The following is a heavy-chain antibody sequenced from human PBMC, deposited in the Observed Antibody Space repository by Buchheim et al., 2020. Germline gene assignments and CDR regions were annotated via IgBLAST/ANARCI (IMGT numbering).Heavy chain of an antibody. J-gene: IGHJ5*02. Sequence: QVQLQESGPGLVKPSETLSLTCTVSGGSISSYYWSWIRQPPGKGLEWIGYIYYSGSTNYKPSLKSRVTISVDTSKNQFSLKLSSVTAADTAVYYCARVQPGGGAVHWFDPWGQGTL. CDR2: IYYSGST. CDR3: ARVQPGGGAVHWFDP. CDR1: GGSISSYY. D-gene: IGHD4-23*01. V-gene: IGHV4-59*01.